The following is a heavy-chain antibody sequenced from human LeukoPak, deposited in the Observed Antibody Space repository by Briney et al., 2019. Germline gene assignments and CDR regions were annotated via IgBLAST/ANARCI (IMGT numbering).Heavy chain of an antibody. CDR3: ARGTAMAGDY. V-gene: IGHV1-69*05. D-gene: IGHD5-18*01. Sequence: GASVKVSCKASGYTFTSYGISWVRQAPGQGLEWMGGIIPIFGTANYAQKFQGRVTITTDESTSTAYMELSSLRSEDTAVYYCARGTAMAGDYWGQGTLVTVSS. CDR1: GYTFTSYG. CDR2: IIPIFGTA. J-gene: IGHJ4*02.